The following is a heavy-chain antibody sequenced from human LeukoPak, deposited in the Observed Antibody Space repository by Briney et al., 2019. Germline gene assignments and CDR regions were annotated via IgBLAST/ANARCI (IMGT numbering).Heavy chain of an antibody. CDR3: ARDIGRFFWYMDV. CDR1: GGSISSGSYY. D-gene: IGHD3-3*01. V-gene: IGHV4-61*09. J-gene: IGHJ6*03. CDR2: THTSGNT. Sequence: PSETLSLTCTVSGGSISSGSYYWSWIRQPAGQGLEWIGHTHTSGNTNYNPSLTSRVTISVDTSKNQFSLKLSSVSAADTAMYYCARDIGRFFWYMDVWGKGTTVTVSS.